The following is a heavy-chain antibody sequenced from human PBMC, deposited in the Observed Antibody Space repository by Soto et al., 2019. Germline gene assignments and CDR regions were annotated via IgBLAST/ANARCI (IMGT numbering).Heavy chain of an antibody. V-gene: IGHV1-3*01. CDR1: GYTFTIYA. J-gene: IGHJ5*02. CDR2: INAGNGNT. CDR3: AGPPLEAADGFNP. D-gene: IGHD6-13*01. Sequence: ASVKVSCKASGYTFTIYAMHWVRQAPGQRLEWMGWINAGNGNTKYSQKFQGRVTMTRDTSASTAYMELSSLRSEDTAEYFCAGPPLEAADGFNPGGQETVVTVSS.